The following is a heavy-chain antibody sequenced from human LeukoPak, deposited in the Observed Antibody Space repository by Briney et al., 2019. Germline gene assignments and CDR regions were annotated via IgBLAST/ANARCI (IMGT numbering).Heavy chain of an antibody. CDR2: FEYGGST. Sequence: SETLSLTCAVYGGSFTDYYWGWIRQAPGKGLEWIGSFEYGGSTYYNPSLKSRVTISVDTSKNQFSLKLSSVTAADTAVYYCARESSRDCRSTSCYEVFDPWGQGTLVTVSS. V-gene: IGHV4-34*01. D-gene: IGHD2-2*01. CDR3: ARESSRDCRSTSCYEVFDP. CDR1: GGSFTDYY. J-gene: IGHJ5*02.